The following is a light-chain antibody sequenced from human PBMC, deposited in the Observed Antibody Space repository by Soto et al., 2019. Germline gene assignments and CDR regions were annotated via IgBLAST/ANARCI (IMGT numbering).Light chain of an antibody. CDR3: QQYDSYSVT. Sequence: DNKMTQSPSTVSASVGDRVTIPCRASQSISSWLAWYQQKPGNAPKLLIYKASSLESGVPSRFSGSGSGTEFTLTISSLQPDDFATYYCQQYDSYSVTFGQGTKVDI. CDR1: QSISSW. J-gene: IGKJ1*01. CDR2: KAS. V-gene: IGKV1-5*03.